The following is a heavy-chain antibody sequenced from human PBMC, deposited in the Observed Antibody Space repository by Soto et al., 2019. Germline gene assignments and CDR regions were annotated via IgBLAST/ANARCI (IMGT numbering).Heavy chain of an antibody. CDR1: GFNFITYS. J-gene: IGHJ4*02. Sequence: VSLRLSCAASGFNFITYSLSWVRQAPGKGLEWVASISSSAVYIDYADSVKGRFTISRDNANNSLYLQMNSLRAEDTATYYCVRDGLDYYDTARLYFDKWGQGTLVTVPS. V-gene: IGHV3-21*01. CDR3: VRDGLDYYDTARLYFDK. D-gene: IGHD3-22*01. CDR2: ISSSAVYI.